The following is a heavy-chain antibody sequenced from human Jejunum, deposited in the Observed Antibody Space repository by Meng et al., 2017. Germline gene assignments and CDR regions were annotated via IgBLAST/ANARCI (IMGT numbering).Heavy chain of an antibody. Sequence: PETLSLTRTVSGGSVTSGSYYWSWLRQAPGKGLEWIGYIYNRGTSNYNPSLKSRVTIFVDTSKNQFSLKLTSVTAADTAVYYCARDTGWRAAGTNWFDPWGQGTLVTVSS. V-gene: IGHV4-61*01. D-gene: IGHD6-13*01. CDR2: IYNRGTS. CDR3: ARDTGWRAAGTNWFDP. CDR1: GGSVTSGSYY. J-gene: IGHJ5*02.